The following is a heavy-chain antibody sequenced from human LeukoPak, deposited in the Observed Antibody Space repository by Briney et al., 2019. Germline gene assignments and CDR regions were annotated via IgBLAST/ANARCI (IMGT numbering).Heavy chain of an antibody. CDR3: AKSWGYTRPYYNYIDV. CDR1: GFSFSSYA. V-gene: IGHV3-23*01. J-gene: IGHJ6*03. Sequence: GGSLRLSCAASGFSFSSYAMSWVRQAPGKGREGVAAISGGGGSTYYADSVKGRFTISGDNSKNTLYLQMNSLRAEDTAVYYCAKSWGYTRPYYNYIDVWGKGTTVTVSS. D-gene: IGHD3-16*02. CDR2: ISGGGGST.